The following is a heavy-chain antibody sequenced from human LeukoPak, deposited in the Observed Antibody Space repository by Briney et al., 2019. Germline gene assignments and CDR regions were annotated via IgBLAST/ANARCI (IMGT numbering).Heavy chain of an antibody. Sequence: ASVKVSCKASGYTFTSYDINWVRQATGQGLEGMGWMNPNSGNTGYAQKFQGRVTMTRNTSISTAYMELSSLRSEDTAGYYCATNRYDFWSATYYYYYYMDVWGKGTTVTVSS. V-gene: IGHV1-8*01. CDR1: GYTFTSYD. CDR3: ATNRYDFWSATYYYYYYMDV. J-gene: IGHJ6*03. D-gene: IGHD3-3*01. CDR2: MNPNSGNT.